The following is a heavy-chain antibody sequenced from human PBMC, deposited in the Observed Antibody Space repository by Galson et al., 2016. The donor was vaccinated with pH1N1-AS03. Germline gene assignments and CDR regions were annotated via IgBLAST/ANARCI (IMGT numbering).Heavy chain of an antibody. J-gene: IGHJ4*02. CDR3: AKWASGYSSGWYYFDY. Sequence: SLRLSCAASGFIFSSYGMHWVRQAPGKGLEWVAFIRYDGSNKYYADSVKGRFTISRDNPKNTLYLQMNSLRPEDTAVYYCAKWASGYSSGWYYFDYWGQGTLVTVSS. D-gene: IGHD6-19*01. CDR1: GFIFSSYG. CDR2: IRYDGSNK. V-gene: IGHV3-30*02.